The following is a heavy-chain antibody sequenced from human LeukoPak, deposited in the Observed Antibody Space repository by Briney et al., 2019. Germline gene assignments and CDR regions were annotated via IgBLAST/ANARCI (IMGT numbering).Heavy chain of an antibody. CDR2: IYYSGST. Sequence: PSETLSLTCTVSGGSISSSSYYWGWIRQPPGKGLEWIGSIYYSGSTYCNPSLKSRVTISVDTSKNQFSLKVRSVTAADTAVYYCARLWGSSYLDPWGQGTLVTVSS. J-gene: IGHJ5*02. V-gene: IGHV4-39*01. CDR3: ARLWGSSYLDP. CDR1: GGSISSSSYY. D-gene: IGHD6-6*01.